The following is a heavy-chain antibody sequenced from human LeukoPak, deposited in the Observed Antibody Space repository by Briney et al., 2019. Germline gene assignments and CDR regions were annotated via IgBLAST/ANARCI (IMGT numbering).Heavy chain of an antibody. CDR2: MYYSGSI. Sequence: SETLSLTCIVSGGSISSYYWRWIRQPPGKGLEWIGYMYYSGSINYNPSLKSRVTISVDTSKNQLSLKLSSLTAEDTAVYYCARDFPDPYCGSDCYHWYFDLWGRGTLVTVSS. CDR1: GGSISSYY. V-gene: IGHV4-59*01. D-gene: IGHD2-21*02. J-gene: IGHJ2*01. CDR3: ARDFPDPYCGSDCYHWYFDL.